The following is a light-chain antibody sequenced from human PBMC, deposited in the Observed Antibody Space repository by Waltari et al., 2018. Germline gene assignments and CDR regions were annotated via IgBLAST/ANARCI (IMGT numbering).Light chain of an antibody. CDR3: CSYSVSISFPYV. J-gene: IGLJ1*01. CDR1: RNNIGFYDL. CDR2: DVI. Sequence: QSALTQPASVSGSPGQSITISCTGSRNNIGFYDLVSWYQQHPGKAPKLIIFDVIKLPSGVSDLFSGSKSGNTSSLTISVLDTEDYADYYCCSYSVSISFPYVFGPGTKVTVL. V-gene: IGLV2-23*02.